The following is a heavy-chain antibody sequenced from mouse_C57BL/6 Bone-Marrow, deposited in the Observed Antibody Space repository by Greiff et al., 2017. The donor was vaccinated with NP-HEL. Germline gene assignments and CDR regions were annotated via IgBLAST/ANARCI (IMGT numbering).Heavy chain of an antibody. J-gene: IGHJ3*01. V-gene: IGHV1-81*01. CDR3: ARDYCGTPWFAY. D-gene: IGHD1-1*01. CDR1: GYTFTSYG. Sequence: VQLQQSGAELARPGASVKLSCKASGYTFTSYGISWVKQRTGQGLEWIGEIYPRSGNTYYNEKFKGKATLPADKSSSTAYMELRSLTSEDSAVYFCARDYCGTPWFAYWGQGTLVTVSA. CDR2: IYPRSGNT.